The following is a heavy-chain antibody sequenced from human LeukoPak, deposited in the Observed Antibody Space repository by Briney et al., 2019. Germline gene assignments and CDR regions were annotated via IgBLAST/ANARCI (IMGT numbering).Heavy chain of an antibody. CDR1: GGSISSSSYY. V-gene: IGHV4-39*07. CDR3: ARAESVPAAHRFDP. CDR2: IYYSGST. Sequence: SETLSLTCTVSGGSISSSSYYWGWIRQPPGKGLEWIGSIYYSGSTYYNPSLKSRVTISVDTSKNQFSLKLSSVTAADTAVYYCARAESVPAAHRFDPWGQGTLVTVSS. J-gene: IGHJ5*02. D-gene: IGHD2-2*01.